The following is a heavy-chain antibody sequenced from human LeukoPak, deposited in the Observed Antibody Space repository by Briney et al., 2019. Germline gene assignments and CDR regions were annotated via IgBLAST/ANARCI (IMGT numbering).Heavy chain of an antibody. V-gene: IGHV3-11*04. CDR1: GFTFSDYY. Sequence: GSLRLSCAASGFTFSDYYMSWIRQAPGKGLEWVSYIGSSGTTIYYADSVKGRFTISRDNAKNSLFLQMNSLRAEDTAVYYCARDRMATVTNDAFDIWGQGTMVTVSS. CDR3: ARDRMATVTNDAFDI. CDR2: IGSSGTTI. J-gene: IGHJ3*02. D-gene: IGHD4-17*01.